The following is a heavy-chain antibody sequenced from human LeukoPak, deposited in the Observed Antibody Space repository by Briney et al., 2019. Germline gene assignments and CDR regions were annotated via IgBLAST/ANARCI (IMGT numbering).Heavy chain of an antibody. CDR1: GFTFSSYA. CDR2: ISVSGGTT. D-gene: IGHD2-21*02. CDR3: VREDTPATANY. Sequence: GGSLRLSCAASGFTFSSYAMSWVRQAPGKGLEWVSAISVSGGTTYYADSVTGRFTISRDNSKDTLFLQMHSLRPGDTAVYYCVREDTPATANYWGQGTLVTISS. J-gene: IGHJ4*02. V-gene: IGHV3-23*01.